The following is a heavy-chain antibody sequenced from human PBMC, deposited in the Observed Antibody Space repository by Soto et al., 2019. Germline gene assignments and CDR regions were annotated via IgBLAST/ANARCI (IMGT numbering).Heavy chain of an antibody. CDR2: ISNDGGDK. CDR3: ARGGHSWSGGYSRTTPNPRAYDMDV. D-gene: IGHD6-13*01. J-gene: IGHJ6*02. CDR1: AFTFRSSS. V-gene: IGHV3-30-3*01. Sequence: GGSLRLSCAASAFTFRSSSMHWVRQAPGKGLEWVAVISNDGGDKYYADSVKGRFTISRDNSRDTLYLQMNSLREEDTAIYYCARGGHSWSGGYSRTTPNPRAYDMDVWGQGTTVTVSS.